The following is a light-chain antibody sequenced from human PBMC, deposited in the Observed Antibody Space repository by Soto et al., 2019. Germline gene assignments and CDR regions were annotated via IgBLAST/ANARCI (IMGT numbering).Light chain of an antibody. J-gene: IGKJ2*01. CDR2: GAS. V-gene: IGKV3-20*01. Sequence: EIVLTQSPGTLSLSPGERATLSCRASQSVSSSYLAWYQQKPGQAPRLLIYGASSRATGIPDRCSGSGSGTDFTLTISRLEPEDFAVYYCQQYGSSHLNTFGQGTKLEIK. CDR1: QSVSSSY. CDR3: QQYGSSHLNT.